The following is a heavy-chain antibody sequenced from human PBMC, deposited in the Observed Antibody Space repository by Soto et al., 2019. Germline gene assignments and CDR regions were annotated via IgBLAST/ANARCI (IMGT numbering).Heavy chain of an antibody. CDR1: AGSISSGGYY. V-gene: IGHV4-31*03. CDR3: TRDRGGYGVFDY. D-gene: IGHD5-12*01. J-gene: IGHJ4*02. Sequence: TLSLTCSVSAGSISSGGYYWNWIRQPPGKGLEWIGYIYHSGGTYSSPSLRSRVTISVDTSKNQFSLKLTSVTAADTAVYYCTRDRGGYGVFDYWGQGTLVTVSS. CDR2: IYHSGGT.